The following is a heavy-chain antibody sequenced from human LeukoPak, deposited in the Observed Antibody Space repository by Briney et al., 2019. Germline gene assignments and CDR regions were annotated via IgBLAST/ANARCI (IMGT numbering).Heavy chain of an antibody. Sequence: GGSLRLSCAASGFTFSSYSMNWVRQAPGKGLGWVSSISSSSSYIYYADSVKGRFTISRDNAKNSLYLQMNSLRAEDTAVYYCARDPPDYYDSSGYYPTGDYWGQGTLVTVSS. J-gene: IGHJ4*02. CDR3: ARDPPDYYDSSGYYPTGDY. CDR2: ISSSSSYI. V-gene: IGHV3-21*01. CDR1: GFTFSSYS. D-gene: IGHD3-22*01.